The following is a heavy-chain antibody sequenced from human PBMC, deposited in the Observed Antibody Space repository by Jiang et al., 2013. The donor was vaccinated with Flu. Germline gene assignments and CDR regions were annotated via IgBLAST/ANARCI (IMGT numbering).Heavy chain of an antibody. CDR1: GYTFTNYG. Sequence: SGAEVKKPGASVKVSCKASGYTFTNYGINWVRQAPGQGLEWMGWISAYNGNTNYAQKLQGRVSMTTDTSTSTAYMELRSLRSDDTAVYYCARDRVTTVTVGYYYYGMDVWGQGTTVTVSS. D-gene: IGHD4-17*01. CDR2: ISAYNGNT. CDR3: ARDRVTTVTVGYYYYGMDV. J-gene: IGHJ6*02. V-gene: IGHV1-18*01.